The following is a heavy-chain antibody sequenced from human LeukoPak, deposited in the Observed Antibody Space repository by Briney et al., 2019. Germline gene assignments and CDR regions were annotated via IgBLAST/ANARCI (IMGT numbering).Heavy chain of an antibody. Sequence: GESLKISCKGSGYSFTSYWIGWVRQMPGKCLEWMGITYPGDPDTRYSPSFQGQVTISADKSISTAYLQWSSLKASDTAMYYCAREVGSGWYGEYYYYYGMDVWGQGTTVTVSS. CDR3: AREVGSGWYGEYYYYYGMDV. V-gene: IGHV5-51*01. CDR1: GYSFTSYW. J-gene: IGHJ6*02. CDR2: TYPGDPDT. D-gene: IGHD6-19*01.